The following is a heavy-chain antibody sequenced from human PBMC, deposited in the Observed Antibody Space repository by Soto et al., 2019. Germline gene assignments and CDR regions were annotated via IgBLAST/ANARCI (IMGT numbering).Heavy chain of an antibody. V-gene: IGHV3-21*01. CDR1: GFTFSSYS. D-gene: IGHD4-17*01. J-gene: IGHJ6*02. CDR2: ISSSSSYI. CDR3: ARSLTTVTTYPDGMDV. Sequence: EVQLVESGGGLVKPGGSLRLSCAASGFTFSSYSMNWVRQAPGKGLEWVSSISSSSSYIYYADSVKGRFTISRDNAKNSLYLQMNSLRAEDTAVYYCARSLTTVTTYPDGMDVWGQGTTVTVSS.